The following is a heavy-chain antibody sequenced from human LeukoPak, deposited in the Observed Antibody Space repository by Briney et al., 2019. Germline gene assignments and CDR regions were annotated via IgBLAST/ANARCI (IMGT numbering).Heavy chain of an antibody. D-gene: IGHD2/OR15-2a*01. CDR3: ARLKIVIDAFDI. Sequence: PSETLSLTCTVSGGSIDSSPYSWVWLRHSPGRGLEWVGNIFYSGSTNYKPSLKSRVTISADTSKNHFSLTLNSVTAADTSVYYCARLKIVIDAFDIWGQGTMVSVSS. CDR1: GGSIDSSPYS. CDR2: IFYSGST. V-gene: IGHV4-39*01. J-gene: IGHJ3*02.